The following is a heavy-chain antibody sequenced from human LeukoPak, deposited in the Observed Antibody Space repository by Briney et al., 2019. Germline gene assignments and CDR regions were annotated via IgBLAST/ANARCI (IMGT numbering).Heavy chain of an antibody. CDR3: SRSYYSSSWYYFDH. CDR2: ISIGDGRT. CDR1: GYTFNNFG. Sequence: ASVKVSCKTSGYTFNNFGITWVRQAPEQRPEWMGWISIGDGRTHYGRMFQDRVSTTREMSSNTAFLELNSLRSDDTAVYFCSRSYYSSSWYYFDHWGQGTLVTVSS. J-gene: IGHJ4*02. V-gene: IGHV1-18*01. D-gene: IGHD2-15*01.